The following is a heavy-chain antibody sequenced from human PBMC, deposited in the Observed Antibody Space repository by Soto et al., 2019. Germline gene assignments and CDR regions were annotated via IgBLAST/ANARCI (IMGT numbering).Heavy chain of an antibody. V-gene: IGHV1-18*01. CDR3: ARDVPDTALFYYYYGMDA. CDR2: ISTDNGNT. D-gene: IGHD5-18*01. Sequence: QVHLVQSGAEVKKPGASVKVSCKASGYSFTSYGISWVRQAPGQGLEWMGWISTDNGNTNYAHNLQGGVTMTTDTSTSTAFMELWGLRSDDTAVYYCARDVPDTALFYYYYGMDAWGQGTTVTVSS. CDR1: GYSFTSYG. J-gene: IGHJ6*02.